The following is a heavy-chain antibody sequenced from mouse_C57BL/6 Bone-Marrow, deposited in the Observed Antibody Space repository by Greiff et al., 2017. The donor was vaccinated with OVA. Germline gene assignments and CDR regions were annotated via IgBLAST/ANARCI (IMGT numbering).Heavy chain of an antibody. V-gene: IGHV1-47*01. CDR3: ARGGYSKGYAMDY. CDR2: FHPYNDDT. J-gene: IGHJ4*01. D-gene: IGHD2-5*01. CDR1: GYTFTTYP. Sequence: VKLMESGAELVKPGASVKMSCKASGYTFTTYPIEWMKQNHGKSLEWIGNFHPYNDDTKYNEKFKGKATLTVEKSSSTVYLELSRLTSDDSAVYYCARGGYSKGYAMDYWGQGTSVTVSS.